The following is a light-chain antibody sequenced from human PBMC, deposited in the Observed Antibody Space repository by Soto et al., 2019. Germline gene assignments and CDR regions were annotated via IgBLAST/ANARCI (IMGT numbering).Light chain of an antibody. CDR3: EHLNSYPWT. CDR2: AAS. J-gene: IGKJ1*01. CDR1: QGIYTY. V-gene: IGKV1-9*01. Sequence: DIQLTQSPSFLSASVGDRVTITCRASQGIYTYLAWYQQKPGKAPELLIYAASTLQSGVPSRFSGSGSGTEFTLTISSLQPEDFATDYCEHLNSYPWTCGQGTKVEIK.